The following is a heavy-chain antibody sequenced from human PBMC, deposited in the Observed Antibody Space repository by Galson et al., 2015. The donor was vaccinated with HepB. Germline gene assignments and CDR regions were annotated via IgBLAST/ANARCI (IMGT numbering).Heavy chain of an antibody. CDR2: INPNSGGT. CDR3: ARGVVDSNYVAGYGMDV. J-gene: IGHJ6*02. D-gene: IGHD4-11*01. Sequence: SVKVSCKASGSTFTGYYMHWVRQAPGQGLEWMGRINPNSGGTNYAQKFQGRVTTTRDTSISPAYMELSRLRSDDTVVYYCARGVVDSNYVAGYGMDVWGQGTTVTVSS. CDR1: GSTFTGYY. V-gene: IGHV1-2*05.